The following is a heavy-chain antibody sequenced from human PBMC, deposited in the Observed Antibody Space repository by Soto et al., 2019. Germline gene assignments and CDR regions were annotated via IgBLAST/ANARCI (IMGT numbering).Heavy chain of an antibody. J-gene: IGHJ4*02. Sequence: LSLTCDVSGGSIDNSHSFWGWVRQPPGRGLEFLGSVYYSGSTTYSPSLKSRVTISADTSKNLISLNLASVTAADTAVYYCAIETGSWYFDSWGQGTLVTVSS. CDR2: VYYSGST. V-gene: IGHV4-39*07. D-gene: IGHD6-25*01. CDR1: GGSIDNSHSF. CDR3: AIETGSWYFDS.